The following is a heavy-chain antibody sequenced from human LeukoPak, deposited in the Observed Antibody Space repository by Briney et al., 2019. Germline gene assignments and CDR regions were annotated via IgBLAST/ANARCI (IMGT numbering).Heavy chain of an antibody. J-gene: IGHJ4*02. D-gene: IGHD6-13*01. CDR3: ATGYSSTWYYFDY. CDR2: IYHSGST. CDR1: GDSISSYY. Sequence: SETLSLTCTVSGDSISSYYWSWIRQPPGKGLEWIGYIYHSGSTNYNPSLKSRVTISADTSKDQFSLKLASVTAADAAVYYCATGYSSTWYYFDYWGQGTLVTVSS. V-gene: IGHV4-59*01.